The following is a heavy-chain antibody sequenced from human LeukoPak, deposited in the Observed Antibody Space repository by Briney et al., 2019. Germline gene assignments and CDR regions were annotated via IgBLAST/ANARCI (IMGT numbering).Heavy chain of an antibody. CDR1: GGSISSYY. CDR3: ARGARWLVDY. D-gene: IGHD6-19*01. CDR2: IYYSGST. V-gene: IGHV4-59*01. J-gene: IGHJ4*02. Sequence: SETLSLTCTASGGSISSYYWSWIRQPPGKGLEWIGYIYYSGSTNYNPSLKSRVTISVDTSKNQFSLKLSSVTAADTAVYYCARGARWLVDYWGQGILVTVSS.